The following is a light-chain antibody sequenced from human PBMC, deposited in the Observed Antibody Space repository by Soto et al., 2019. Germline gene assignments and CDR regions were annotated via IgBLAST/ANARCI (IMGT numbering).Light chain of an antibody. CDR1: QSISRY. CDR2: AAS. J-gene: IGKJ1*01. V-gene: IGKV1-39*01. Sequence: DIPFTQSPSFLSASVGDRVTITCRASQSISRYLNWYQQKPGKAPKLLIYAASSLLGGVPSRFSGSGSGTDFTLTISSLQPEGFAIYYCQQSYSSPQTFGQGTKVDIK. CDR3: QQSYSSPQT.